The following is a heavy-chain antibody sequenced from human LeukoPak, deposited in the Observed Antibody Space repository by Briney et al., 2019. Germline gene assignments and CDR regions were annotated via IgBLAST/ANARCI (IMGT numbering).Heavy chain of an antibody. Sequence: ASVKVSCKASGYTFTGCYMHWVRQAPGQGLEWMGWINPNSGGTNYAQKFQGRVTMTRDTSISTAYMELSRLRSDDTAVYYCARRMNSGYDWHYWGQGTLVTVSS. V-gene: IGHV1-2*02. J-gene: IGHJ4*02. D-gene: IGHD5-12*01. CDR2: INPNSGGT. CDR1: GYTFTGCY. CDR3: ARRMNSGYDWHY.